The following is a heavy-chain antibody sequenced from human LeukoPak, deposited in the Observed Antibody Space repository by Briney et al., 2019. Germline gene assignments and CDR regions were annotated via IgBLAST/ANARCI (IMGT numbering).Heavy chain of an antibody. D-gene: IGHD3-22*01. CDR1: GFTFSSQT. J-gene: IGHJ4*02. Sequence: GSLRLSCTASGFTFSSQTMNWVRQAPGKGLEWISSLSSDSRFTYYVDSVKGRFTISRDNAKNSLYLQMNRLRAEDTAVYYCARSHYYDSSGYYFDWGQGTLVTVSS. V-gene: IGHV3-21*01. CDR2: LSSDSRFT. CDR3: ARSHYYDSSGYYFD.